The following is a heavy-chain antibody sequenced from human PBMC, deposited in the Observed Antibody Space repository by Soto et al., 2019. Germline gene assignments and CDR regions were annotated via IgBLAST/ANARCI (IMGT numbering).Heavy chain of an antibody. Sequence: ASVKVSCKASGYTFTSYDINWVQQATGQGLEWMGWMNPNSGNTGYAQKFQGRVTMTRNTSISTAYMALSSLRSEDTAVYYCARVLWGYEAFGYYYYYMDVWGKGTTVTV. CDR3: ARVLWGYEAFGYYYYYMDV. V-gene: IGHV1-8*01. J-gene: IGHJ6*03. D-gene: IGHD5-12*01. CDR1: GYTFTSYD. CDR2: MNPNSGNT.